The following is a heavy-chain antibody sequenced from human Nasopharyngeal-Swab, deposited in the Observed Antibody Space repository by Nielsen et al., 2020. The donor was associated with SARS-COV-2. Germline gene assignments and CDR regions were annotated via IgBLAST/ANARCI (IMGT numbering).Heavy chain of an antibody. Sequence: GESLKISCAASGFTFSSYAMSWVRQAPGKGLEWVSAISGGGHSTYYADSVKGRFTISRDNSKNTLYLQMSSLGAEDTAVYYCAKDRRVEPTRWYFDYWGQGTLVTVSS. D-gene: IGHD1-1*01. CDR1: GFTFSSYA. V-gene: IGHV3-23*01. J-gene: IGHJ4*02. CDR3: AKDRRVEPTRWYFDY. CDR2: ISGGGHST.